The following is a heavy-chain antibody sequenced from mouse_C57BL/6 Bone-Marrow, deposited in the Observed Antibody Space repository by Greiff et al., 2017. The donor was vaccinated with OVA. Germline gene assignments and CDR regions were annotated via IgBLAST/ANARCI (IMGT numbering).Heavy chain of an antibody. V-gene: IGHV5-9*01. CDR1: GFTFSSYT. CDR3: ARHGYDYDVSAWFAY. CDR2: ISGGGGNT. Sequence: EVMLVESGGGLVNPGGSLKLSCAASGFTFSSYTMSWVRQTPEKRLEWVATISGGGGNTYYPDSVKGRFTISRDNAKNTLYLQMSSLRSEDTALYYCARHGYDYDVSAWFAYWGQGTLVTVSA. D-gene: IGHD2-4*01. J-gene: IGHJ3*01.